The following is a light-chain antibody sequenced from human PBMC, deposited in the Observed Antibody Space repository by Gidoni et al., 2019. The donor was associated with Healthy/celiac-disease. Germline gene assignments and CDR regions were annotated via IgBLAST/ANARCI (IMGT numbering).Light chain of an antibody. J-gene: IGKJ3*01. Sequence: EIVMTHSPATLSVSPGERATLSCRASQSVSSNLAWYQQKPGQAPRLIYGASTRATGIPARFSGSGSGTEFTLTISSLQSEDFAVYYCQQYNNWPPFTFGPGTKVEIK. V-gene: IGKV3-15*01. CDR1: QSVSSN. CDR2: GAS. CDR3: QQYNNWPPFT.